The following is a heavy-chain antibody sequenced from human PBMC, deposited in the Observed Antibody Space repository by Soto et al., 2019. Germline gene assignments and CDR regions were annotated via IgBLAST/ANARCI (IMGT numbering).Heavy chain of an antibody. CDR1: GGSISSYY. CDR3: ARCLFSYGARFDP. V-gene: IGHV4-59*01. D-gene: IGHD1-26*01. J-gene: IGHJ5*02. CDR2: IYYSGST. Sequence: PPETLSLTCTVSGGSISSYYWSWIRQPPGKGLEWIGYIYYSGSTNYNPSLKSRVTISVDTSKNQFSLKLSSVTAADTAVYYCARCLFSYGARFDPWGQGTLVTVSS.